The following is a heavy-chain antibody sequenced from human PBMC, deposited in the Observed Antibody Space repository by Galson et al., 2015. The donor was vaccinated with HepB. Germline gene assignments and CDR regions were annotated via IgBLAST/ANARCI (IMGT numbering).Heavy chain of an antibody. D-gene: IGHD3-22*01. CDR2: ISYDGSNK. CDR1: GFTFSSYA. Sequence: SLRLSCAASGFTFSSYAMHWVRQVPGKGLEWVAVISYDGSNKYYADSVKGRFTISRDNSKNTPYLQMNSLRAEDTAVYYCARPGRHSSGYYRFDYWGQGTLVTVSS. J-gene: IGHJ4*02. CDR3: ARPGRHSSGYYRFDY. V-gene: IGHV3-30*04.